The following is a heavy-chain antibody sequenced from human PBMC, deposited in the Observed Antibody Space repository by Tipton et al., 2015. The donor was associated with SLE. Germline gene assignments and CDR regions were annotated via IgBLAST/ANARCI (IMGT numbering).Heavy chain of an antibody. Sequence: TLSLTCTVSGGSISSYYWSWIRQPLGKGLEWIGYIYYSGSTDYNPSLKSRVTISVDTSKNQFSLKLSSVTAADTAVYYCAKGLGAYSSGWRYYYYYMDVWGKGTTVTVSS. CDR3: AKGLGAYSSGWRYYYYYMDV. J-gene: IGHJ6*03. CDR2: IYYSGST. D-gene: IGHD6-19*01. V-gene: IGHV4-59*12. CDR1: GGSISSYY.